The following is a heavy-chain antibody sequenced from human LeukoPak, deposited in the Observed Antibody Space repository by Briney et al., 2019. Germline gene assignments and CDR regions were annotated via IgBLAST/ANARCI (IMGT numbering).Heavy chain of an antibody. D-gene: IGHD3-9*01. CDR3: ARAHFDWLLRRPYYFDY. Sequence: PGGSLRLSCVASGFTFSDYYLSWVRQAPGKGLEWVSVIYSGGSTYYADSVKGRFTISRDNSKNTLYLQMNSLRAEDTAVYYCARAHFDWLLRRPYYFDYWGQGTLVTVSS. J-gene: IGHJ4*02. CDR1: GFTFSDYY. V-gene: IGHV3-53*01. CDR2: IYSGGST.